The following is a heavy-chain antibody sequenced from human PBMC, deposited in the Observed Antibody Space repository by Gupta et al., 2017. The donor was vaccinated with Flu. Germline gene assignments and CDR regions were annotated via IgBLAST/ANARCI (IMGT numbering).Heavy chain of an antibody. CDR3: AREAPTMITAEYEY. J-gene: IGHJ4*02. Sequence: SGFTVSSHSMHGVRQAPGKGLEWIAYISSSGATRYYADSVKGRFIISRDTGENSVFLQMNSLRVEDTAVYYCAREAPTMITAEYEYWGPGTVVAVSS. CDR2: ISSSGATR. V-gene: IGHV3-48*01. CDR1: GFTVSSHS. D-gene: IGHD3-22*01.